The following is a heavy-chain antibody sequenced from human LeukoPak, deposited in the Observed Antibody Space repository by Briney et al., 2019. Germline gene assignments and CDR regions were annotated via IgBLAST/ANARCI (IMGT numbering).Heavy chain of an antibody. CDR3: AAYGSGRYSYFDL. CDR1: GYTFTNYY. Sequence: GASVTVSCKASGYTFTNYYIHWVRQAPGQSLEWMGIINPSDSGTTSAQEFQGRVTMTRDMSTSTVYMELSSLRSEDTAVYYCAAYGSGRYSYFDLWGQGTLVTVSS. J-gene: IGHJ5*02. D-gene: IGHD3-10*01. V-gene: IGHV1-46*01. CDR2: INPSDSGT.